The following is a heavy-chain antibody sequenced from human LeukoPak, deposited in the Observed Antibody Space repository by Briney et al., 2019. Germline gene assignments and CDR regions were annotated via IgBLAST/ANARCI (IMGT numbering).Heavy chain of an antibody. CDR2: IYYSGNT. V-gene: IGHV4-59*01. J-gene: IGHJ4*02. CDR1: GGSISNYY. Sequence: SETLSLTCTVSGGSISNYYWSWIRQPPGKGLEWIGYIYYSGNTNYSPSLKSRVTISVDTSKNQFSLKLNSVTAADTAEYYCARVRYCSTNRCYDREFDNWGQGTLVTVSS. CDR3: ARVRYCSTNRCYDREFDN. D-gene: IGHD2-2*01.